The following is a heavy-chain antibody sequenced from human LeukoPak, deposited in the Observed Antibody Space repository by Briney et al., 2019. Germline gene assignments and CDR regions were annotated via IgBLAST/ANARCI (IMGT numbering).Heavy chain of an antibody. CDR1: GGSISGYY. D-gene: IGHD3-3*01. V-gene: IGHV4-4*09. Sequence: SETLSLTCTVSGGSISGYYWSWIRQPPRRGLEWIGYIFTTGSTDYNASLMSRVTISVDTSKSRLSLNLSSVPAADTAVYYCARRGTIFGPESLWGRGTLVTVSS. J-gene: IGHJ2*01. CDR2: IFTTGST. CDR3: ARRGTIFGPESL.